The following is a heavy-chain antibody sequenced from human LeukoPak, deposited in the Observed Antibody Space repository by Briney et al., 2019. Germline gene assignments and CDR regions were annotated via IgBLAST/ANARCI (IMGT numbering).Heavy chain of an antibody. CDR2: ISHSGST. V-gene: IGHV4-34*01. Sequence: KPSETLSLTCAVYGGSFSGYYWSWIRQPPGKGLEWIGEISHSGSTNYNPSLKSRVTISVDTSKNQFSLKLSSVTAADTAVYYCARGHEYFDWLSYWGQGTLVTVSS. CDR3: ARGHEYFDWLSY. CDR1: GGSFSGYY. J-gene: IGHJ4*02. D-gene: IGHD3-9*01.